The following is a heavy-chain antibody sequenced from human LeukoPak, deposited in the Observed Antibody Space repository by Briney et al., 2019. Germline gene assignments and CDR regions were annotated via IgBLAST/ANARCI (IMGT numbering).Heavy chain of an antibody. CDR2: ISRTSDYT. V-gene: IGHV3-11*06. CDR3: ARESYDSSGYYYGGGFDY. Sequence: PGGSLRLSCAASGFTFSDYFMSWIRKAPGEGLEWVSYISRTSDYTNYADSVKGRFTISRDNAKNTLYLQMNSLRAEDTAVYYCARESYDSSGYYYGGGFDYWGQGTLVTVSS. J-gene: IGHJ4*02. CDR1: GFTFSDYF. D-gene: IGHD3-22*01.